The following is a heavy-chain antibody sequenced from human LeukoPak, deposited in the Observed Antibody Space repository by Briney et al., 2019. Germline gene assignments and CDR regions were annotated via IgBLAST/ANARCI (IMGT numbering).Heavy chain of an antibody. CDR1: GGSISSYY. V-gene: IGHV4-59*08. CDR3: ARHGGSSPHYFDY. Sequence: SETLSLTCTVSGGSISSYYWSWLRQSPGKGLEWIAFIYYSGSTHYKSSLKSRVTISVDTSRNQFSLRLSSVTAADTAVYYCARHGGSSPHYFDYWGQGTLVTVSS. D-gene: IGHD1-26*01. J-gene: IGHJ4*02. CDR2: IYYSGST.